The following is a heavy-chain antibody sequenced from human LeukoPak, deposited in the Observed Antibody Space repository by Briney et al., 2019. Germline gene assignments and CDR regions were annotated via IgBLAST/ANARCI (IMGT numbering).Heavy chain of an antibody. CDR3: ASGVFRYSYGYYYYMDV. J-gene: IGHJ6*03. CDR1: GYDFTSYA. V-gene: IGHV1-3*01. D-gene: IGHD5-18*01. Sequence: ASVKVSCKASGYDFTSYAMHWVRQAPGQRLEWMGWINAGNGNTKYSQKFQDRVTVTRDTSTSTAYMELSSLRSEDTAVYYCASGVFRYSYGYYYYMDVWGKGTTVTVSS. CDR2: INAGNGNT.